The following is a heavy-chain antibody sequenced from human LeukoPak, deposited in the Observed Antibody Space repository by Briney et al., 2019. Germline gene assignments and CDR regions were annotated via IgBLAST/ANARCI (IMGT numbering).Heavy chain of an antibody. CDR2: IYYSGST. D-gene: IGHD3-16*01. CDR1: GGSISSYY. Sequence: SETLSLTCTVSGGSISSYYWSWIRQPPGKGLEWIGYIYYSGSTYYNPSLKSRVTISVDTSKNQFSLKLSSVTAADTAVYYCARSKGGRVDYWGQGTLVTVSS. V-gene: IGHV4-59*08. J-gene: IGHJ4*02. CDR3: ARSKGGRVDY.